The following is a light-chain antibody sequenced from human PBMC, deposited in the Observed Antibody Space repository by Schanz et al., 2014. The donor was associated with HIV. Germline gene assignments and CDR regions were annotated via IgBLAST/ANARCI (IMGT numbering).Light chain of an antibody. CDR3: GALSTSDAPV. V-gene: IGLV2-14*02. CDR2: EVS. CDR1: SNDVGTYNL. Sequence: QSALTQPASVSGSPGQSITISCTGTSNDVGTYNLVSWYQQHPGKAPQLMIYEVSKRPSGVSNRFSGSRSGNTASLTIFDLQPEDEADYYCGALSTSDAPVFGTGTKLTVL. J-gene: IGLJ1*01.